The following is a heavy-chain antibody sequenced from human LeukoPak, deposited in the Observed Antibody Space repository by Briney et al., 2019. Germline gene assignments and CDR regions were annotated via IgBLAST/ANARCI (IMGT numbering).Heavy chain of an antibody. J-gene: IGHJ4*02. CDR2: FDPEDGET. CDR3: ARGRYDGGYQLLWVPQGVYYFDY. V-gene: IGHV1-24*01. CDR1: GYTLTELS. D-gene: IGHD2-2*01. Sequence: ASVKVSCKVSGYTLTELSMHWVRQAPGKGLEWMGGFDPEDGETIYAQKFQGRVTMTEDTSTDTAYMELSSLRSEDTAVYYCARGRYDGGYQLLWVPQGVYYFDYWGQGTLVTVSS.